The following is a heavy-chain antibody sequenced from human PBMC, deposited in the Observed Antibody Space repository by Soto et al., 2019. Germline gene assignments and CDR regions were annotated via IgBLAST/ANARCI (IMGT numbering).Heavy chain of an antibody. CDR1: GGSISSYY. V-gene: IGHV4-59*08. CDR3: ASTVTTSTFDY. J-gene: IGHJ4*02. D-gene: IGHD4-17*01. CDR2: IYYSGSA. Sequence: SETLSLTCTVSGGSISSYYWSWIRQPPGKGLEWIGYIYYSGSANYNPSLKSRVTISVDTSKNQFSLKLSSVTAADTAVYYCASTVTTSTFDYWGQGTLVTVSS.